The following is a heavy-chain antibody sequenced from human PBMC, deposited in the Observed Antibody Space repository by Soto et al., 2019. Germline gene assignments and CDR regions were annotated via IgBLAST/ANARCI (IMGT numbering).Heavy chain of an antibody. V-gene: IGHV3-11*03. CDR3: AGYLGATTHANERKRAFDY. CDR2: ISSSGSST. Sequence: GGSLRLSCAASGFTFSDYNMNWIRQAPGKGLEWVSYISSSGSSTNYADSVKGRFTVSRDNAKNSLYLQMNSLRAEDTAVYYCAGYLGATTHANERKRAFDYWGQGTLVTVSS. D-gene: IGHD1-26*01. J-gene: IGHJ4*02. CDR1: GFTFSDYN.